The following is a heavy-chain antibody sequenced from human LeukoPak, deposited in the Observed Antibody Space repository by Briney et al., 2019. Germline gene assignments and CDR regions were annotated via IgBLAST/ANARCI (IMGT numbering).Heavy chain of an antibody. D-gene: IGHD5-24*01. Sequence: ASVKVSCKASGGTFSSYAISWVRQAPGQGLEWMGGIIPIFGTANYAQKFQGRVTITADESTSTAYMELSSLRSEDTAVYYCARGGRNGYNLYAFDIWGQGTMVTVSS. CDR2: IIPIFGTA. V-gene: IGHV1-69*13. CDR3: ARGGRNGYNLYAFDI. J-gene: IGHJ3*02. CDR1: GGTFSSYA.